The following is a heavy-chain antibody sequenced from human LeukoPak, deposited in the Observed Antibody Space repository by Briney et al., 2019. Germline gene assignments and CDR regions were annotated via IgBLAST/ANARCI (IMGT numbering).Heavy chain of an antibody. CDR3: AGGTGSDSWYIDY. J-gene: IGHJ4*02. D-gene: IGHD6-13*01. Sequence: PGGSLRLSCTASGFTFNTYSMNWVRQAPGRGLEWVSYISGSSSSSDGGAKQYADSVKGRFTISRDNDKNSLYLQMNSLRDEDTAVYYCAGGTGSDSWYIDYWGQGTLVSVSS. V-gene: IGHV3-48*02. CDR2: ISGSSSSSDGGAK. CDR1: GFTFNTYS.